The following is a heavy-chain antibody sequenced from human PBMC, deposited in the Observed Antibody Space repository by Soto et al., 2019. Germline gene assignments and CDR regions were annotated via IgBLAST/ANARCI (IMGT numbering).Heavy chain of an antibody. CDR1: GDSISNGAYY. V-gene: IGHV4-61*08. CDR2: IHYSGST. D-gene: IGHD2-21*01. J-gene: IGHJ4*02. CDR3: TRGGDAYKNGH. Sequence: SETLSLTCTVSGDSISNGAYYWTWIRQHPGKGLEWIGFIHYSGSTNYNPSLKSRVTMSVDSSKNQFSLKLTSVNVADTAVYYCTRGGDAYKNGHWGQGTLVTVSS.